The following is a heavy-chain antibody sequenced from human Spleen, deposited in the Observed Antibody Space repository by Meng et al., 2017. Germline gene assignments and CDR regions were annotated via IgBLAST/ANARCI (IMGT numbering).Heavy chain of an antibody. CDR3: ARRKEIQYYYDSSGYYEEAFDI. J-gene: IGHJ3*02. CDR2: IKQDGSEK. CDR1: GFTFSSYW. D-gene: IGHD3-22*01. Sequence: GSLKISCAASGFTFSSYWMSWVRQAPGKGLEWVANIKQDGSEKYYVDSVKGRFTISRDNAKNSLYLQMNSLRAEDTAVYSCARRKEIQYYYDSSGYYEEAFDIWGQGTMVTVSS. V-gene: IGHV3-7*01.